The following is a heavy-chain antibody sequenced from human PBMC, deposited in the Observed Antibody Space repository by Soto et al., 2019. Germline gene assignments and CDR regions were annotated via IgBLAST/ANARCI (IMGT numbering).Heavy chain of an antibody. CDR1: GFTFSSYG. V-gene: IGHV3-33*01. J-gene: IGHJ4*02. D-gene: IGHD3-22*01. CDR2: IWYDGSKK. Sequence: GGSRRLSCAASGFTFSSYGMHWVRQAPGKGLEWVAVIWYDGSKKYYADSVKGRFTISRDNSKNTLYLQMNSLRAEDTAVYYCARGEVVISLYYFDYWGQGTRVTVS. CDR3: ARGEVVISLYYFDY.